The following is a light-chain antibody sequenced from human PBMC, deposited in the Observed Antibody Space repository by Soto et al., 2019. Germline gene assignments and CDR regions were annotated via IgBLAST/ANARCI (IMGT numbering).Light chain of an antibody. CDR2: GAS. V-gene: IGKV3-20*01. J-gene: IGKJ4*01. Sequence: EIVLTQSPGTLSLSPGERATLSCRASQSVSGSYLAGYQQKPGQTPRLLIYGASSRATGIPDRFSGSGSGTDFTLTINRLEPEDFAVYYCQQYGSSRGTFGGGTKVEIK. CDR3: QQYGSSRGT. CDR1: QSVSGSY.